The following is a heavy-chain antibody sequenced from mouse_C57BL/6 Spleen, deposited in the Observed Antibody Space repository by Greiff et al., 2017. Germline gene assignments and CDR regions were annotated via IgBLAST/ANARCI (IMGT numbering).Heavy chain of an antibody. V-gene: IGHV1-52*01. CDR3: ARYYYGSPAMDY. J-gene: IGHJ4*01. D-gene: IGHD1-1*01. Sequence: VQLQQPGAELVRPGSSVKLSCKASGYTFTSYWMHWVKQRPIQGLEWIGNIDPSDSETHYNQKFKDKATLTVDKSSSTAYMQLSSLTSEDSAVYYCARYYYGSPAMDYWGQGTSVTVSS. CDR2: IDPSDSET. CDR1: GYTFTSYW.